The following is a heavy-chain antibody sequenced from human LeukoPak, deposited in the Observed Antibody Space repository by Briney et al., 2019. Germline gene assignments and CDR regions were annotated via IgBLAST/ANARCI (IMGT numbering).Heavy chain of an antibody. CDR1: GFTFDDYA. J-gene: IGHJ6*02. CDR2: ISWNSGSI. Sequence: GGSLRLSCAASGFTFDDYAMHWVRQAPGKGLEWVSGISWNSGSIGYADSVKGRFTISRDNAKNSLYLQMNSLRAEDTALYYCAKGQSYYYYGMDVWGQGTTVTVSS. V-gene: IGHV3-9*01. CDR3: AKGQSYYYYGMDV.